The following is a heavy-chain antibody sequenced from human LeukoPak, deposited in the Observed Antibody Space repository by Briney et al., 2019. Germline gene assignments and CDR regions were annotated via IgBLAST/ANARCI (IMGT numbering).Heavy chain of an antibody. CDR3: ARDRSYSCDY. D-gene: IGHD3-10*01. J-gene: IGHJ4*02. V-gene: IGHV3-74*01. Sequence: GGSLRLSCAASGFSFSSYWMHWVRQAPGKGPVWVSHINSGGSSTTYADSVKGRFTISRDNAKNTLYLQMNSLRAEDTAVYYCARDRSYSCDYWGQGTLVTVSS. CDR1: GFSFSSYW. CDR2: INSGGSST.